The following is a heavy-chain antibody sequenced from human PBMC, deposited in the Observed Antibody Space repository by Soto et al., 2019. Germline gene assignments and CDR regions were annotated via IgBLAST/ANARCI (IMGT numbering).Heavy chain of an antibody. J-gene: IGHJ6*02. CDR1: VYTFTSYG. CDR3: ARFSIPDRYYYGMDV. V-gene: IGHV1-18*01. D-gene: IGHD2-21*01. Sequence: GASVKVSCKASVYTFTSYGISWVRQAPGQGLEWMGWISAYNGNTNYAQKLQGRVTMTTDTSTSTAYMELRSLRSDDTAVYYCARFSIPDRYYYGMDVWGQGTTVTVSS. CDR2: ISAYNGNT.